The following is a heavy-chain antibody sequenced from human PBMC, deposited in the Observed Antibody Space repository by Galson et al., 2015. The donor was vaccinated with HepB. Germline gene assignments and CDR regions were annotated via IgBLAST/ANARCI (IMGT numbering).Heavy chain of an antibody. V-gene: IGHV1-69*04. Sequence: SVKVSCKASGGTFSSYAISWVRQAPGQGLEWMGRIIPILGIANYAQKFQGRVTITADKSTSTAYMELSSLRSEDTAVYYCARSRGTGYGDDAFDIWGQGTMVTVSS. CDR2: IIPILGIA. J-gene: IGHJ3*02. CDR1: GGTFSSYA. CDR3: ARSRGTGYGDDAFDI. D-gene: IGHD3/OR15-3a*01.